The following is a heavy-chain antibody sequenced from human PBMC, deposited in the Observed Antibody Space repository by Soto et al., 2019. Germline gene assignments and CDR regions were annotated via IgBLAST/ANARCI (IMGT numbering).Heavy chain of an antibody. CDR1: GYTFTSYY. CDR3: AARRPSGRGNYYYYGMDV. J-gene: IGHJ6*02. Sequence: ASVKVSCKASGYTFTSYYMHWVRQAPGQGLEWMGIINPSGGSTSYAQKFQGRVTMTRDTSTSTVYMELSSLRSEDTAVYYCAARRPSGRGNYYYYGMDVWGQGTTVTVSS. CDR2: INPSGGST. V-gene: IGHV1-46*01.